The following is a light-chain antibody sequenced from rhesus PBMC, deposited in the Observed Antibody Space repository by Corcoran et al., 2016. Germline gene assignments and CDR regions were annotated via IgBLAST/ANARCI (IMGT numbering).Light chain of an antibody. V-gene: IGKV3-10*01. CDR2: GAC. CDR3: YQHASGYS. CDR1: QSVRSY. J-gene: IGKJ2*01. Sequence: QVILTQSPATLSLSPGERATLSCRASQSVRSYLAWYQQKPGQAPRLLIYGACSRATAIPDRFSGSGSGTDFTHPIRSLEPEGVVVNHFYQHASGYSFGQGTKGEI.